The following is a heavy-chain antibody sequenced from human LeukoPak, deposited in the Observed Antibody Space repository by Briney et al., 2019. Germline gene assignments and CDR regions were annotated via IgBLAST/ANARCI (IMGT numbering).Heavy chain of an antibody. CDR3: AREGEYCSGGSCYRNDY. J-gene: IGHJ4*02. Sequence: PSETLSLTCTVSGGSISSYHWSWIRQPPGKGLEWIGYIYYSGSTYYNPSLKSRVTISVDTSKNQFSLKLSSVTAADTAVYYCAREGEYCSGGSCYRNDYWGQGTLVTVSS. D-gene: IGHD2-15*01. V-gene: IGHV4-30-4*01. CDR1: GGSISSYH. CDR2: IYYSGST.